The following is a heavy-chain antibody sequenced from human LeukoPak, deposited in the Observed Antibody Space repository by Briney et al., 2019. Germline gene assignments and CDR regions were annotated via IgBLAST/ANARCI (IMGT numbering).Heavy chain of an antibody. V-gene: IGHV3-30*01. CDR2: ISYDGSNK. D-gene: IGHD5-24*01. Sequence: GGSLRLSCAASGFTFSSYAMHWVRQAPGKGLEWVAVISYDGSNKYYADSVKGRFTISRDNSRNTLYLQMNSLRAEDTAVYYCARARRMASEPHFYYWGQGTLVTVSS. J-gene: IGHJ4*02. CDR1: GFTFSSYA. CDR3: ARARRMASEPHFYY.